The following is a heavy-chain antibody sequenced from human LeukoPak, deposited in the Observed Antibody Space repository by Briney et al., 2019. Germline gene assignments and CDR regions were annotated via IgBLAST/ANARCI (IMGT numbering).Heavy chain of an antibody. J-gene: IGHJ2*01. CDR1: GFTVSTNY. D-gene: IGHD3-10*01. Sequence: PGGSLTLSCAASGFTVSTNYMNWVRQAPGKGLEWVSILYSDSSTYYADSVKGRSTISRDDSKNTLYLQMNSLRAEDTAVYYCARVGDHYHWYLDLWGRGTHVTVSS. CDR2: LYSDSST. V-gene: IGHV3-53*01. CDR3: ARVGDHYHWYLDL.